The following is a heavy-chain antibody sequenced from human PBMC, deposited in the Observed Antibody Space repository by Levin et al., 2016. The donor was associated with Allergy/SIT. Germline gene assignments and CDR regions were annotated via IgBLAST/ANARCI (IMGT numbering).Heavy chain of an antibody. CDR2: ISSSSSYI. D-gene: IGHD3-16*01. Sequence: GESLKISCAASGFTFSSYSMNWVRQAPGKGLEWVSSISSSSSYIYYADSVKGRFTISRDNAKNSLYLQMNSLRAEDTAVYYCARAPRYDYVWGRGAFDIWGQGTMVTVSS. J-gene: IGHJ3*02. CDR3: ARAPRYDYVWGRGAFDI. CDR1: GFTFSSYS. V-gene: IGHV3-21*01.